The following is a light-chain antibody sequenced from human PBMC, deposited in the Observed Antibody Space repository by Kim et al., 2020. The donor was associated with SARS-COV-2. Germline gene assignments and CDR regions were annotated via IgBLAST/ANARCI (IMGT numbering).Light chain of an antibody. CDR1: QSVTYN. Sequence: VAPGERVTLSCRASQSVTYNLAWYQHKPGQAPRVLIYGASYRDTGVPARFSGSGSGTEFTLTITSLQSEDVGTYYCQQYSDWPPLTFGGGTKLEI. V-gene: IGKV3-15*01. CDR3: QQYSDWPPLT. CDR2: GAS. J-gene: IGKJ4*01.